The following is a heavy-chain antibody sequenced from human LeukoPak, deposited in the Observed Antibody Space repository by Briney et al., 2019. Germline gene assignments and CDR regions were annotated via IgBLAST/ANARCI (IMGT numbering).Heavy chain of an antibody. CDR2: INHSGST. J-gene: IGHJ5*02. Sequence: SETLSLTCTVSGGSISSSSYYWGWIRQPPGKGLEWIGEINHSGSTNYNPSLKSRVTISVDTSKNQFSLKLSSVTAADTAVYYCATRSIAVAGTLNWFDPWGQGTLVTVSS. CDR1: GGSISSSSYY. V-gene: IGHV4-39*07. CDR3: ATRSIAVAGTLNWFDP. D-gene: IGHD6-19*01.